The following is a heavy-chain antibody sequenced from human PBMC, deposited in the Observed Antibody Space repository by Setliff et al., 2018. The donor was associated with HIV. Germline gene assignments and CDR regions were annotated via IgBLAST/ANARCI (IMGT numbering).Heavy chain of an antibody. V-gene: IGHV1-3*01. Sequence: GASVKVSCKASGYTFTSNALHWVRQAPGQRLEWMGWINAGNGNTKYSQKFQGRVTITRDTSASTVYMELSSLRSEDTAVYYCARDAPTRSVREKGLDMWGQGTLVTVSS. D-gene: IGHD2-15*01. CDR2: INAGNGNT. CDR3: ARDAPTRSVREKGLDM. CDR1: GYTFTSNA. J-gene: IGHJ3*02.